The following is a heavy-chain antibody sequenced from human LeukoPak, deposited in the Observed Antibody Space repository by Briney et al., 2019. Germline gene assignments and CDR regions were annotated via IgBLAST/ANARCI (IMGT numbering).Heavy chain of an antibody. D-gene: IGHD3-3*01. V-gene: IGHV3-66*02. CDR3: ARGYDFWSGPYGSLMDV. CDR1: GFTVSSNY. Sequence: GGSLRLSCAASGFTVSSNYMSWVRQAPGKGLEWVSVIYSGGSTYYADSVKGRFTISRDNSKNTLYLQMNSLRAEDTAVYYCARGYDFWSGPYGSLMDVWGKGTTVTVSS. CDR2: IYSGGST. J-gene: IGHJ6*03.